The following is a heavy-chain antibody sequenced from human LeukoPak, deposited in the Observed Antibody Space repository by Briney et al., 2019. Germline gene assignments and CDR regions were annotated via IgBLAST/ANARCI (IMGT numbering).Heavy chain of an antibody. Sequence: GGSLRLSCAASGFTFSSYSMNWVRQAPGKGLEWVSSISSSSSYIYYADSVKGRFTISRDNAKNSLYLQMNSLRAEDTAVYYCARDSDNRLITMVRGVVGYWGQGTLVTVSS. CDR2: ISSSSSYI. CDR1: GFTFSSYS. CDR3: ARDSDNRLITMVRGVVGY. D-gene: IGHD3-10*01. V-gene: IGHV3-21*01. J-gene: IGHJ4*02.